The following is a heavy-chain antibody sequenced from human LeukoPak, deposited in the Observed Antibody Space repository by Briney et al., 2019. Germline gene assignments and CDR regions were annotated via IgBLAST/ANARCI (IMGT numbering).Heavy chain of an antibody. J-gene: IGHJ4*02. CDR3: ARGGIQVSGIDEFDY. CDR1: GFTFIDYD. Sequence: GGSLRLSCAASGFTFIDYDMHWVRQVIGKGLEWVSAIGIRGDTHYSGSVKGRLTISRENAESSLYLQMNSLRAEDTAVYYCARGGIQVSGIDEFDYWGQGTLVTVSS. V-gene: IGHV3-13*01. D-gene: IGHD6-19*01. CDR2: IGIRGDT.